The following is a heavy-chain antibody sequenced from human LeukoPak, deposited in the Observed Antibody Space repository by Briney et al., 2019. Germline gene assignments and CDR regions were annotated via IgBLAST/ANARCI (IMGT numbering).Heavy chain of an antibody. CDR1: GGSISSGGYY. J-gene: IGHJ4*02. CDR3: ARVPGYCSSTSCPYYFDY. V-gene: IGHV4-31*03. D-gene: IGHD2-2*01. Sequence: SQTLSPTCTVAGGSISSGGYYWSWIRQHPGKGLEWIGYIYYSGSTYYNPSLKSRVTISVDTSKNQFSLKLSSVTAADTAVYYCARVPGYCSSTSCPYYFDYWGQGTLVTVSS. CDR2: IYYSGST.